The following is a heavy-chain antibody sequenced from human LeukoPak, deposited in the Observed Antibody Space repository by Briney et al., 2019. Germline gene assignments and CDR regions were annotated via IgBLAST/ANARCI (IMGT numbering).Heavy chain of an antibody. Sequence: PGGSLRLSCAASGITFISCALSWVRLAPGKGLEWVSSISGSGANTYYADSVKGRFTISRDNSRNTLYLQMNSLSAEDTAVYYCAGRHYYGSGTYYNPLDYWGQGTLVTVSS. CDR2: ISGSGANT. V-gene: IGHV3-23*01. CDR1: GITFISCA. J-gene: IGHJ4*02. D-gene: IGHD3-10*01. CDR3: AGRHYYGSGTYYNPLDY.